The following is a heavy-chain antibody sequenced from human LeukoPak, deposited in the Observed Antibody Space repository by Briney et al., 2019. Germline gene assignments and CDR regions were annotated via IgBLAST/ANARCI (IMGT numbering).Heavy chain of an antibody. Sequence: GGSLRLSCAASGFIFSNYAMNWVRQAPGKGLEWVAVISYDGSNKYYADSVKGRFTISRDNSKNTLYLQMNSLRAEDTAVYYCARDRSNYGGNSGALDYWGQGTLVTVSS. CDR2: ISYDGSNK. CDR3: ARDRSNYGGNSGALDY. V-gene: IGHV3-30-3*01. J-gene: IGHJ4*02. CDR1: GFIFSNYA. D-gene: IGHD4-23*01.